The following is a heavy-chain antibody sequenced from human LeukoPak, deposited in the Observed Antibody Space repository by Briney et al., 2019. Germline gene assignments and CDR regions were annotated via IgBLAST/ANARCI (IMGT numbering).Heavy chain of an antibody. V-gene: IGHV1-2*02. Sequence: APVKVSCKASGGTFSSYAISWVRQAPGQGLEWMGWINPNSGGTSYAQKFQGRVTMTRDTSISTAYMELSRLRSDDTAVYYCARAESAGHFDYWGQGTLVTVSS. CDR2: INPNSGGT. CDR1: GGTFSSYA. D-gene: IGHD6-19*01. CDR3: ARAESAGHFDY. J-gene: IGHJ4*02.